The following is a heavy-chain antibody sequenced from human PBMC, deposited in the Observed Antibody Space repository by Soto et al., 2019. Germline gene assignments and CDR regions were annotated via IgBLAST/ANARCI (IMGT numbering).Heavy chain of an antibody. V-gene: IGHV4-34*01. J-gene: IGHJ5*02. CDR1: GGSFSGYY. Sequence: SETLSLTCAVYGGSFSGYYWSWIRQPPGKGLEWIGEINHSGSTNYNPSLKSRVTISVDTSKNQFSLKLSSVTAADTAVYYCARGTLRFLEWLAVRTPETGTTSNWFDPWGQGTLVTVSS. D-gene: IGHD3-3*01. CDR3: ARGTLRFLEWLAVRTPETGTTSNWFDP. CDR2: INHSGST.